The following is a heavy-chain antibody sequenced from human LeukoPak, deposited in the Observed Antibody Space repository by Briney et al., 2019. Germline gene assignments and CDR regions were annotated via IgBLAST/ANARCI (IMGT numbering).Heavy chain of an antibody. V-gene: IGHV1-18*04. D-gene: IGHD3-10*01. Sequence: ASVKVSCKASGYTFPGYYMHWVRQAPGQGLEWMGWISAYNGNTNYAQKLQGRVTMTTDTSTSTAYMELRSLRSDDTAVYYCARVGTMVRSDYWGQGTLVTVSS. CDR1: GYTFPGYY. CDR3: ARVGTMVRSDY. J-gene: IGHJ4*02. CDR2: ISAYNGNT.